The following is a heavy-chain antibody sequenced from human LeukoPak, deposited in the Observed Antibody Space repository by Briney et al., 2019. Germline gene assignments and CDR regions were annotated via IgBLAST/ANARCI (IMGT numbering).Heavy chain of an antibody. CDR3: TRGGELMNF. Sequence: SETLSLTCTVSGGSISSYYWTWIRQPAGKGLEWIGRIYTSGSTNYNPSLKSRVTIDASKNQFSLRLSSVTAADTAVYYCTRGGELMNFWGQGTLVIVSS. CDR1: GGSISSYY. V-gene: IGHV4-4*07. CDR2: IYTSGST. J-gene: IGHJ4*02. D-gene: IGHD1-26*01.